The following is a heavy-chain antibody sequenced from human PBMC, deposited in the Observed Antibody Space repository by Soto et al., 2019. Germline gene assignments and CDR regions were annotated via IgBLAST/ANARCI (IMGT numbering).Heavy chain of an antibody. V-gene: IGHV3-23*01. Sequence: PGGSLRLSCAASGFTFSSYAMSWVRQAPGKGLEWVSGISDSGGRTYYADSVKGRFTISRDNSKNTLYLQMNSLRAEDTAVYYCAKGTYYYGSAPYYFDYWGQGTLVTVSS. CDR3: AKGTYYYGSAPYYFDY. CDR2: ISDSGGRT. D-gene: IGHD3-10*01. J-gene: IGHJ4*02. CDR1: GFTFSSYA.